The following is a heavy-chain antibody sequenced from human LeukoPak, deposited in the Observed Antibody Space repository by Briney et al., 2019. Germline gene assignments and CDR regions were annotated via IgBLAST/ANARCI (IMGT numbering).Heavy chain of an antibody. CDR2: IYYSGST. D-gene: IGHD3-22*01. CDR1: GGSISSGGYS. CDR3: AREVVTYYFDY. V-gene: IGHV4-61*08. Sequence: PSQTLSLTCAVSGGSISSGGYSWSWIRQPPGKGLEWIGYIYYSGSTNYNPSLKSRVTISVDTSKNQFSLKLSSVTAADTAVYYCAREVVTYYFDYWGQGTLVTVSS. J-gene: IGHJ4*02.